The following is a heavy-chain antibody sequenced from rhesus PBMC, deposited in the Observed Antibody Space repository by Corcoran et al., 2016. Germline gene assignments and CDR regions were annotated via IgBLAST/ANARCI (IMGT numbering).Heavy chain of an antibody. CDR3: ARYGVIAAAGDS. D-gene: IGHD6-25*01. J-gene: IGHJ6*01. V-gene: IGHV4-122*02. CDR2: ITYSGST. Sequence: QVQLQESGPGLVKPSETLSLTCAVSGGSISSGYYYWSWIRQPPGKGLEWIGYITYSGSTSYNPSLKSRVTSSRDTSKNQFSLKLSSVTAADTAVYYCARYGVIAAAGDSWGQGVVVTVSS. CDR1: GGSISSGYYY.